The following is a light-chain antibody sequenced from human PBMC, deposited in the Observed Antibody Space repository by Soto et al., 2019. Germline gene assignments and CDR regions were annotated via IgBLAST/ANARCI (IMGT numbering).Light chain of an antibody. CDR3: AAWDHSLSAVV. Sequence: QSVLTQPPSASGTPGQRVTISCSGSSSNIGSNYVYWYQQLPGSAPKLLIYRNDKRPSGVPDRFSGSKSGTSASLDISGLGSEDEADYYCAAWDHSLSAVVFGGGTTVTVL. CDR2: RND. V-gene: IGLV1-47*01. CDR1: SSNIGSNY. J-gene: IGLJ2*01.